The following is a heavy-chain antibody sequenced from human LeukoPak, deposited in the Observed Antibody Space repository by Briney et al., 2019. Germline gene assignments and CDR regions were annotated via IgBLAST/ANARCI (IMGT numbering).Heavy chain of an antibody. V-gene: IGHV3-30*18. CDR1: GFTFNMYG. CDR3: AKVRGYSYGSDAFDI. J-gene: IGHJ3*02. D-gene: IGHD5-18*01. Sequence: AGGSLRLSCIGSGFTFNMYGMHWVRQAPGKGLEWLAHISYDGSRTYHADSVKGRFIISRDNAKNSLYLQMNSLRAEDTALYYCAKVRGYSYGSDAFDIWGQGTMVTVSS. CDR2: ISYDGSRT.